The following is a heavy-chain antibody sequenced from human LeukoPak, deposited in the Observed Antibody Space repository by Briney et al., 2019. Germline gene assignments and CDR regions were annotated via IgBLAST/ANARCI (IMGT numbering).Heavy chain of an antibody. CDR2: INAANGNT. D-gene: IGHD3-9*01. Sequence: ASVKVSCKASGYTFTSYGMHWVRQAPGQSLECMGWINAANGNTKYSQKFQGRVTITRDTSASTAYMELSSLRSEDTAVYYCATGGETGYYGYFDYWGQGTLVTVSS. CDR1: GYTFTSYG. CDR3: ATGGETGYYGYFDY. V-gene: IGHV1-3*01. J-gene: IGHJ4*02.